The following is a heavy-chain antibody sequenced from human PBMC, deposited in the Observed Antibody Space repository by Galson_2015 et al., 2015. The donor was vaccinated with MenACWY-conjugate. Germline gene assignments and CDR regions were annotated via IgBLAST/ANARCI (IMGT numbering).Heavy chain of an antibody. D-gene: IGHD1-26*01. CDR3: ARLGAPGLN. CDR1: AFTFSSFE. CDR2: ISSSGTTI. J-gene: IGHJ4*02. Sequence: SLRLSCAASAFTFSSFEMNWVRQAPGKGLEWVSYISSSGTTIYYSDSVKGRFTISRDTAKNSLYLQMNSLRAEDTAVYYCARLGAPGLNWGQGTLVTVSS. V-gene: IGHV3-48*03.